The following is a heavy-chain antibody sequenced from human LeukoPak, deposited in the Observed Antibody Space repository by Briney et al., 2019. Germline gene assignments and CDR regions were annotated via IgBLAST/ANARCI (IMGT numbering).Heavy chain of an antibody. J-gene: IGHJ5*02. CDR3: AKSSYCGGDCYSSLNWFDP. CDR1: GFTFSSYD. V-gene: IGHV3-23*01. Sequence: GGTLRLSCAASGFTFSSYDMSWVRQAPGKGLEWVSAISGGGGSTYYADSVKGRFTISRDNSKNTLYLQMNSLRAEDTAVYYCAKSSYCGGDCYSSLNWFDPWGQGTLVTVSS. CDR2: ISGGGGST. D-gene: IGHD2-21*02.